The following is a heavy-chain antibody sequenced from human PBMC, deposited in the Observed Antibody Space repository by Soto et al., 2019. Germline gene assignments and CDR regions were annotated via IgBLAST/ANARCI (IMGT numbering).Heavy chain of an antibody. CDR3: AAELYCSGGSCNPIAY. CDR1: GFTFTSSA. V-gene: IGHV1-58*01. J-gene: IGHJ4*02. CDR2: IVVGSGNT. D-gene: IGHD2-15*01. Sequence: SVKVSCKASGFTFTSSAVQWVRQARGQCLEWIGWIVVGSGNTNYAQKFQERVTITRDMSTSTAYMELSSLRSEDTAVYYCAAELYCSGGSCNPIAYWGQGTLVTVSS.